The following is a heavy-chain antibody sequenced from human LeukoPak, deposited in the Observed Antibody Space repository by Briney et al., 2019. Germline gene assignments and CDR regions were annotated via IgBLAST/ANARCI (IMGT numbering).Heavy chain of an antibody. Sequence: PGGSLRLSCAASGFTFSSYSMNWVRQAPGKGLEWVSYISSSSSTIYYADSVKGRFTISRDNAKNSLYLQMNSLRAEDTAVYYCARGFRVSDYWGQGTLVTVSS. CDR1: GFTFSSYS. CDR2: ISSSSSTI. J-gene: IGHJ4*02. V-gene: IGHV3-48*01. CDR3: ARGFRVSDY.